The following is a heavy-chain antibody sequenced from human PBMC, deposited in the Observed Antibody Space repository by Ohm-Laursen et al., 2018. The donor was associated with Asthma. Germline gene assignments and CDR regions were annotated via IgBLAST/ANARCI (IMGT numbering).Heavy chain of an antibody. V-gene: IGHV3-30-3*01. CDR1: GFTFSSYA. CDR3: ARSWGGSDY. Sequence: SLRLFCSAFGFTFSSYAMHWVRQAPGKGLEWVAVISYDGSNKYYADSVKGRFTISRDNAKNSLYLQMHSLRPEDTAVYYCARSWGGSDYWGQGTLVTVSS. D-gene: IGHD3-16*01. J-gene: IGHJ4*02. CDR2: ISYDGSNK.